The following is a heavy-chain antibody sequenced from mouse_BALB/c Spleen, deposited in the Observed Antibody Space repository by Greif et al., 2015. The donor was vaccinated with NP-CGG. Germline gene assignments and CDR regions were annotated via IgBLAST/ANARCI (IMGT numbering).Heavy chain of an antibody. J-gene: IGHJ2*01. D-gene: IGHD1-1*01. CDR1: GYSITSGYY. CDR2: ISYDGSN. Sequence: EVQVVESGPGLVKPSQSLSLTCSVTGYSITSGYYWNWIRQFPGNKLEWMGYISYDGSNNYNPSLKNRISITRDTSKNQLFLKLNSVTTEDTATYYCARGRDYYGSRYYFDYWGQGTTLTVSS. CDR3: ARGRDYYGSRYYFDY. V-gene: IGHV3-6*02.